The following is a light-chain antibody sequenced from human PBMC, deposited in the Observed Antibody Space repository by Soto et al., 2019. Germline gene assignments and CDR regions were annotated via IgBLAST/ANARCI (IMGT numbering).Light chain of an antibody. Sequence: EIVMTQSPATLSVSPGERATLSCRASQSVSSNLAWYQQKPGQAPRLLIYGASTRATGIPARFSGSGSGTEFNLTISTLQSEDFAVYYCQQRSNWPRTFGQGTKVDIK. CDR2: GAS. CDR3: QQRSNWPRT. J-gene: IGKJ1*01. V-gene: IGKV3-15*01. CDR1: QSVSSN.